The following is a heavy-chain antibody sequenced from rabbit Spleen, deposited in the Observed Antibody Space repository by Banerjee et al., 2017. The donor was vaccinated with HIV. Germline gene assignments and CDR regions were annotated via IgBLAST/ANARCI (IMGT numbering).Heavy chain of an antibody. CDR2: IYAGSSGTT. D-gene: IGHD1-1*01. Sequence: EESGGGLVQPEGSLTLTCTASGFSFSSSYWICWVRQAPGKGLEWIACIYAGSSGTTYYATWAKGRFTISKTSSTTVTLQMPSLTAADTATYFCARDLVAVIGWNFGLWGQGTLVTVS. J-gene: IGHJ3*01. CDR3: ARDLVAVIGWNFGL. CDR1: GFSFSSSYW. V-gene: IGHV1S45*01.